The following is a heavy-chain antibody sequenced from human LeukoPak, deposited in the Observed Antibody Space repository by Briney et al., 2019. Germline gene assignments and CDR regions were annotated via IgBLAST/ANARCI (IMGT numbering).Heavy chain of an antibody. J-gene: IGHJ4*02. V-gene: IGHV4-61*08. CDR3: ARGVGEYSSSDGY. CDR1: GGSISSGGYY. CDR2: IYYSGST. D-gene: IGHD6-6*01. Sequence: SETLSLTCTVSGGSISSGGYYWSWIRQHPGKGLEWIGYIYYSGSTNYNPSLKSRVTISVDTSKNQFSLKLSSVTAADTAVYYCARGVGEYSSSDGYWGQGTLVTVSS.